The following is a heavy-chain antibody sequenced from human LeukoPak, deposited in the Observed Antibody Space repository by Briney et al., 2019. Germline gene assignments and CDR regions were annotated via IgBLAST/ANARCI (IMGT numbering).Heavy chain of an antibody. CDR3: AKGSGWYV. CDR2: TNTSGGNT. J-gene: IGHJ4*02. V-gene: IGHV3-23*01. D-gene: IGHD6-19*01. Sequence: GGSLRLSCAASGFTFSSYAMTWVRQAPGKGLEWVSVTNTSGGNTDYADPVKGRFTISRDNSKNTLYLQMNSLRAEDTAVYYCAKGSGWYVWGQGTLVTVSS. CDR1: GFTFSSYA.